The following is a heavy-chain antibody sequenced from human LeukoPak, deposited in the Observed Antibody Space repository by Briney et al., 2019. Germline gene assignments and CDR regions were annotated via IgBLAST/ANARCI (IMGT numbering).Heavy chain of an antibody. CDR2: IYYTGST. D-gene: IGHD2-2*01. CDR3: ARPSIPSAAASALDI. V-gene: IGHV4-59*08. Sequence: SETLSLTCTVSGGSISSYYWSWIRQPPGKGLEWIGYIYYTGSTNYNPSLKSRATMSVDTSKSQVSLKMTSVTVADTAVYYCARPSIPSAAASALDIWGQGTMVTVSS. CDR1: GGSISSYY. J-gene: IGHJ3*02.